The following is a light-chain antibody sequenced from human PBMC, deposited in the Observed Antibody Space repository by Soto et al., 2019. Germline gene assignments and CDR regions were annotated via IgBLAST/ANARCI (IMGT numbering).Light chain of an antibody. CDR1: HHVATN. V-gene: IGKV3-15*01. Sequence: EIVMTQSPVTLSVSPGERATLSCRASHHVATNSAWYQQKPGQPPRLLIYGASTRSTGVSARLSGRGSGTEFTLTISSLQSDDFAVYYWQQYTARPPWTFGQGTRV. CDR2: GAS. J-gene: IGKJ1*01. CDR3: QQYTARPPWT.